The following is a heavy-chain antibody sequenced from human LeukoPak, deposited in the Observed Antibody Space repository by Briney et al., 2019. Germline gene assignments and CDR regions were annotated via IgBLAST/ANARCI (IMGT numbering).Heavy chain of an antibody. D-gene: IGHD2-15*01. CDR1: GYTFTGYY. CDR2: INPNSGGT. V-gene: IGHV1-2*04. Sequence: ASVKVSCKASGYTFTGYYMHWVRQAPGQGLEWMGWINPNSGGTNYAQKFQGWVTMTGDTSISTAYMELSRLRSDDTAVYYCARDDCSGGSCYADWGQGTLVTVSS. CDR3: ARDDCSGGSCYAD. J-gene: IGHJ4*02.